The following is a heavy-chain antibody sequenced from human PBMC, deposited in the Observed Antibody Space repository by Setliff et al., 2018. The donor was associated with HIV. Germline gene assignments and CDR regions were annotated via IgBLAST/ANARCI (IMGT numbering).Heavy chain of an antibody. V-gene: IGHV4-59*10. CDR1: GDSVSGYY. J-gene: IGHJ4*02. CDR2: VHNSAGS. D-gene: IGHD3-22*01. CDR3: ARLGDYDSSGYSWFDY. Sequence: SQTLSLTCAVSGDSVSGYYWSWIRQPAGRGLEWIGRVHNSAGSNYNPSLKSRVTMSVDTAKNQLSLKLTAVSAADTAVYYCARLGDYDSSGYSWFDYWGQGTLVTVSS.